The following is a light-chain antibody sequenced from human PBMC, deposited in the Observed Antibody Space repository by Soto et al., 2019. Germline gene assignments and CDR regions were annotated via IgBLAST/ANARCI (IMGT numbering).Light chain of an antibody. V-gene: IGLV7-43*01. CDR3: LLYHGGGQLGV. J-gene: IGLJ3*02. Sequence: QAVVTQEPSLTVSPGGTVTLTCASSTGAVTSGYYPHWFQQKPGQAPSSLIYNTNNKYSWTPARFSGSLLGDKAALTLSDVQPEDEAEHYCLLYHGGGQLGVFGGGTKVTVL. CDR2: NTN. CDR1: TGAVTSGYY.